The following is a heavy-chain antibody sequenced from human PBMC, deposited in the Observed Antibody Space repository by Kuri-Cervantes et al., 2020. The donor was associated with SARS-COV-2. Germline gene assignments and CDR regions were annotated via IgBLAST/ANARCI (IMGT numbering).Heavy chain of an antibody. CDR3: ARYPGYDSSGYHDY. CDR1: GFTFDDYT. D-gene: IGHD3-22*01. Sequence: GGSLRLSCAASGFTFDDYTMHWVRQAPGKGLEWVSLISWDGGSTYYADSVKGRFTISRDNSKNSLYLQMNSLRTEDTALYYCARYPGYDSSGYHDYWGQGTLVTVSS. CDR2: ISWDGGST. V-gene: IGHV3-43*01. J-gene: IGHJ4*02.